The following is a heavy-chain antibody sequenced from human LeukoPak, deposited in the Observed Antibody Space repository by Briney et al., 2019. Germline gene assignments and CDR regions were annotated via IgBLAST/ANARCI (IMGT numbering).Heavy chain of an antibody. V-gene: IGHV4-34*01. J-gene: IGHJ4*02. CDR1: GGSFSGYY. CDR2: INHSGST. Sequence: SETLSLTCAVYGGSFSGYYWSWIRQPPGKGLEWIGEINHSGSTNYNPSLKSRVTISVDTSKNQFSLKLSSATAADTAVYYCASPRLRLGELSSIPPFDYWGQGTLVTVSS. D-gene: IGHD3-16*02. CDR3: ASPRLRLGELSSIPPFDY.